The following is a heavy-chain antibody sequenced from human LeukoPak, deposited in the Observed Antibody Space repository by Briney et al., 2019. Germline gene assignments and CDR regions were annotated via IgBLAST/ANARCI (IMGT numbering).Heavy chain of an antibody. D-gene: IGHD4-11*01. Sequence: PSETLSLTCAVFGGSFSGYYWSWIRQPPGKGLEWIGSIYYSGSTYYNPSLKSRVTISVDTSKNQFSLKLSSVTAADTAVYYCATLTTLYYWGQGTLVTVSS. CDR2: IYYSGST. V-gene: IGHV4-59*05. CDR1: GGSFSGYY. CDR3: ATLTTLYY. J-gene: IGHJ4*02.